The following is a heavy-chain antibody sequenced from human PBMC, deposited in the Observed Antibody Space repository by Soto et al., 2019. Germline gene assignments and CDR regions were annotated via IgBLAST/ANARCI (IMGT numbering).Heavy chain of an antibody. Sequence: ASVKVSCKASGGTFSSYAISWVRQAPGQGLEWMGGIIPIFGTANYAQKFQGRVTITADESTSTAYMELSSLRSEDTAVYYCARVAYGDYEGWYYYYGMDVWGQGTTVTVSS. CDR3: ARVAYGDYEGWYYYYGMDV. D-gene: IGHD4-17*01. J-gene: IGHJ6*02. CDR1: GGTFSSYA. V-gene: IGHV1-69*13. CDR2: IIPIFGTA.